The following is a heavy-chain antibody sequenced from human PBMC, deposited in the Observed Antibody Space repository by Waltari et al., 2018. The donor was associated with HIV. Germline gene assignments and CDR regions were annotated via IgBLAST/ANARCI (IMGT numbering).Heavy chain of an antibody. CDR3: ARHVGSFYRSSSDLGFDY. CDR1: GGSISSYSNR. J-gene: IGHJ4*02. V-gene: IGHV4-39*01. Sequence: QLQLKESGPGLVKPSETLPLTCTVSGGSISSYSNRRGWIRQPPGKGLEWIGSIFYSGSTYYNPSLKSRVTISVDTSKNQFSLKLSSVTAADTAVYYCARHVGSFYRSSSDLGFDYWGQGTLVTVSS. CDR2: IFYSGST. D-gene: IGHD6-6*01.